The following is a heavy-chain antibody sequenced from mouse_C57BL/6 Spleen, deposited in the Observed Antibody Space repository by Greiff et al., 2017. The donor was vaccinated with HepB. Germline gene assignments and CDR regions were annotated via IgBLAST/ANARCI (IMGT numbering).Heavy chain of an antibody. CDR3: ARSGLPCVDY. CDR2: IDPSDSYT. V-gene: IGHV1-69*01. CDR1: GYTFTSYW. D-gene: IGHD2-2*01. J-gene: IGHJ4*01. Sequence: QVQLQQPGAELVMPGASVKLSCKASGYTFTSYWMHWVKQRPGQGLEWIGEIDPSDSYTNYNQKFKGKSTLTVDKSSSTAYMQLSSLTSEDSAVYYCARSGLPCVDYWGQGTSVTVSS.